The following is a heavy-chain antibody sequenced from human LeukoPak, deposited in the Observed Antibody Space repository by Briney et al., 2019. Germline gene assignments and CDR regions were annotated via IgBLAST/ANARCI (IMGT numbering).Heavy chain of an antibody. V-gene: IGHV3-23*01. CDR1: GFTFSSYA. Sequence: GGSLRLSCAASGFTFSSYAMSWVRQAPGKGLEWVSSISGSGGSTYYADSVKARFTISRDNSKNTLFLQMNSLRAEDTAVYYCAKAKPGIAAAGTPDYWGQGTLVTVSS. CDR3: AKAKPGIAAAGTPDY. CDR2: ISGSGGST. J-gene: IGHJ4*02. D-gene: IGHD6-13*01.